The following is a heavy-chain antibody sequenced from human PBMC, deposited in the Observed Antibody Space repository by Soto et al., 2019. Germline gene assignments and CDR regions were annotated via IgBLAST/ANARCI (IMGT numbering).Heavy chain of an antibody. Sequence: QVQLVQSGAEVKKPGSSVKVSCKASGGTFSSYAISWVRQAPGQGLEWMGGIIPIFGTANYAQKFQGRVTITADNSTSTAYMELSSLRSEDPAVYYCASPTREWLPPARDYYYGMDVWGQGTTVTVSS. CDR1: GGTFSSYA. CDR3: ASPTREWLPPARDYYYGMDV. V-gene: IGHV1-69*06. J-gene: IGHJ6*02. CDR2: IIPIFGTA. D-gene: IGHD3-3*01.